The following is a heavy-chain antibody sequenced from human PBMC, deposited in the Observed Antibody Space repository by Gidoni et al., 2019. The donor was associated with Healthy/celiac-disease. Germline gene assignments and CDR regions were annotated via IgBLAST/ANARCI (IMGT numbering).Heavy chain of an antibody. CDR1: GGSISSGSYY. CDR3: ARDHPGGIESFDY. J-gene: IGHJ4*02. D-gene: IGHD6-13*01. CDR2: IYTSGST. V-gene: IGHV4-61*02. Sequence: QVQLQESGPGLVKPSQTLSLTCTVSGGSISSGSYYWSWIRQPAGKGLEWIGRIYTSGSTNYNPSLKSRVTISVDTSKNQFSLKLSSVTAADTAVYYCARDHPGGIESFDYWGQGTLVTVSS.